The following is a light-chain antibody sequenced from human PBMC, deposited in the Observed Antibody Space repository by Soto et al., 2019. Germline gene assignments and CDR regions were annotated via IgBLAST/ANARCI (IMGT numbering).Light chain of an antibody. CDR1: QGISNY. V-gene: IGKV1-27*01. CDR2: AAS. J-gene: IGKJ1*01. CDR3: HKYNSAPPWT. Sequence: DIQMTQSPSSLSASVGDRVTITCRASQGISNYVAWYQQNPGKVTKLLIYAASTLQSVVPSRCSRSGSGTDVTITISSLQPADFATYYCHKYNSAPPWTFGQGTKVEIK.